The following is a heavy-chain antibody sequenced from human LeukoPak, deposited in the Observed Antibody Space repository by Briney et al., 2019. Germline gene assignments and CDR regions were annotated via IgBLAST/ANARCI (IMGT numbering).Heavy chain of an antibody. CDR1: GGSISSYY. J-gene: IGHJ4*02. CDR2: IYYSGST. D-gene: IGHD6-13*01. Sequence: SETLSLTCTVSGGSISSYYWSWIRQTPGKGLEWIGDIYYSGSTNYNPSLKSRVTISVDTSKNQFSLKLSSVTAADTAVYYCARGRLQSSSWYHTPFDYWGQGTLVTVSS. V-gene: IGHV4-59*12. CDR3: ARGRLQSSSWYHTPFDY.